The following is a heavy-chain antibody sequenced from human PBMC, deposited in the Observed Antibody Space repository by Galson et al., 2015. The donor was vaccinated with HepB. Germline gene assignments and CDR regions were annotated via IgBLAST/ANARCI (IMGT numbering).Heavy chain of an antibody. V-gene: IGHV3-30*04. J-gene: IGHJ5*02. CDR3: ASIGSAGYDH. Sequence: SLRLSCAASGFTFSTYAMHWVRQAPGKGLEWVAVISKGGRNEYYADSVQGRFTISRDNYKNTLYLQMNSLRTEDTAVYYCASIGSAGYDHWGQGSLVIVSS. CDR1: GFTFSTYA. D-gene: IGHD5-12*01. CDR2: ISKGGRNE.